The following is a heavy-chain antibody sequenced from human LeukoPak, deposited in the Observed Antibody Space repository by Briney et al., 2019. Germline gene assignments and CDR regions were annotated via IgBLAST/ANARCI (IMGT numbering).Heavy chain of an antibody. V-gene: IGHV1-18*01. CDR1: GYTFTNYG. J-gene: IGHJ4*02. CDR3: AKSAASSGYFLPFDY. CDR2: ISLKNGDI. D-gene: IGHD3-22*01. Sequence: ASVKVSCKASGYTFTNYGIGWVRQAPGQGLEWMGWISLKNGDINYAQKVRGRVTMTTDTPTNTAYMELWSLTSDDTAVYYCAKSAASSGYFLPFDYWGQGTPVIVSS.